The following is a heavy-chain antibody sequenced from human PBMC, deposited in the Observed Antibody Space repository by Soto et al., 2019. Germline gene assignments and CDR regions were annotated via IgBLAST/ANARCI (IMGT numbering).Heavy chain of an antibody. J-gene: IGHJ6*02. V-gene: IGHV5-51*01. CDR2: IYPGDSDT. CDR1: GYSFTSYW. D-gene: IGHD3-10*01. CDR3: AGGGVRGVITRTRDYYGMDV. Sequence: PAASLKISCKGSGYSFTSYWISWVRQMPGKGLEWTGIIYPGDSDTRYSPSFQGQVTISADKSISTAYLQWSSLKASDTAMYYCAGGGVRGVITRTRDYYGMDVWGQGTTVTVSS.